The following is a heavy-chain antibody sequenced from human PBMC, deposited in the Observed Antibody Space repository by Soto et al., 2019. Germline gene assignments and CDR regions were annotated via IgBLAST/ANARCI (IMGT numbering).Heavy chain of an antibody. V-gene: IGHV1-18*01. CDR1: GYTFTSYG. D-gene: IGHD2-21*02. J-gene: IGHJ3*02. CDR3: ARTSCGGDCLGAFDI. Sequence: GASVKVSCKASGYTFTSYGISWVRQAPGQGLEWMGWISPYKGNKIYAQKVQGRVTMTTDTSTNTAYMELRSLTSDDTAVYHCARTSCGGDCLGAFDIWGQGTMVTLSS. CDR2: ISPYKGNK.